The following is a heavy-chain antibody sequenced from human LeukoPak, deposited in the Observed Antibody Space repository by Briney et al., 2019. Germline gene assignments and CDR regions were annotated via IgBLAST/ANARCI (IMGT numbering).Heavy chain of an antibody. J-gene: IGHJ4*02. Sequence: KPSETLSLTCTVSGGSISSYYWSWIRQPAGKGLEWIGRIYTSGSTNYNPSLKSRVTMSVDTSKNQFSLKLSSVTAADTAVYYCARDDLRYCSSTSCCWFDYWGQGTLVTVSS. CDR1: GGSISSYY. D-gene: IGHD2-2*01. V-gene: IGHV4-4*07. CDR3: ARDDLRYCSSTSCCWFDY. CDR2: IYTSGST.